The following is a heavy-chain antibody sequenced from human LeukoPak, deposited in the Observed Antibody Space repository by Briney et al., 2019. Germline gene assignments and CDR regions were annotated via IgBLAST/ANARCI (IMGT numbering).Heavy chain of an antibody. V-gene: IGHV2-70*11. CDR2: IDWDDDK. Sequence: ESGPALVKPTQTLTLTCTFSGFSLSTSGMCVSWIRQPPGKALEWLARIDWDDDKYYSTSLKTRLTISKDTSKNQVVLTMTNMDPVDTATYYCARSWDTFGGVIPYDYWGQGTLVTVSS. CDR3: ARSWDTFGGVIPYDY. J-gene: IGHJ4*02. CDR1: GFSLSTSGMC. D-gene: IGHD3-16*02.